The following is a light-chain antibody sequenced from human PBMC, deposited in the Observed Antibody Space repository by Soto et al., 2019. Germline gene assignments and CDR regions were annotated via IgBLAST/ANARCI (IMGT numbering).Light chain of an antibody. CDR2: AAY. CDR1: RFIGNY. V-gene: IGKV1-16*02. J-gene: IGKJ5*01. Sequence: DIQMTQSPSSLSASVGDRVTITCRASRFIGNYVAWFQQKPGKAPKSLIFAAYTFQSGVPSKFSGSGSGTDFTLTISSLQPEVFAIYYFQQYNSYPLTFGQGTLLENK. CDR3: QQYNSYPLT.